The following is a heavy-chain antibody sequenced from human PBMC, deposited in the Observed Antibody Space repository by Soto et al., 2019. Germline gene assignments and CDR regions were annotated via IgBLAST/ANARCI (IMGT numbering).Heavy chain of an antibody. CDR2: ISGSDGYT. J-gene: IGHJ4*02. Sequence: GRSLRLSCAASGFTFSSYAMSWVRQAPGKGLEWVSGISGSDGYTYYADSVKGRFTISSDNSKNTLYLQMNSLRAEDTAVYYCAKDQVAAGYYFDYWGQGTLVTVSS. CDR1: GFTFSSYA. CDR3: AKDQVAAGYYFDY. D-gene: IGHD6-13*01. V-gene: IGHV3-23*01.